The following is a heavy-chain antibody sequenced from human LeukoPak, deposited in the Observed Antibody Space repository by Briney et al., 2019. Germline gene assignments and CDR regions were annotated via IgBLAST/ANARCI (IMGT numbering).Heavy chain of an antibody. CDR3: ARWYYYDSSGYLDY. Sequence: SETLSLTCAVYGGSFSGYYWGWIRQPPGKGLEWIGEINHSGSTNYNPSLKSRVTISVDTSKNQISLKLRSVTAADTAVYYCARWYYYDSSGYLDYWGQGTLVTVSS. D-gene: IGHD3-22*01. J-gene: IGHJ4*02. V-gene: IGHV4-34*01. CDR2: INHSGST. CDR1: GGSFSGYY.